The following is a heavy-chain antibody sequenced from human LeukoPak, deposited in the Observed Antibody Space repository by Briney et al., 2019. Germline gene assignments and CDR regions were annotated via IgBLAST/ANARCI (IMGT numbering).Heavy chain of an antibody. CDR2: IIPIFGTA. CDR1: GGTFSSYA. J-gene: IGHJ5*02. Sequence: GASVKVSCKASGGTFSSYAISWVRQAPGQGLEWMGGIIPIFGTANYAQKFQGRVTITTDESTSTAYMELSSLRSEDTAVYYCARVVDKAMVPGWFDPWGQGTLVTVSS. CDR3: ARVVDKAMVPGWFDP. D-gene: IGHD5-18*01. V-gene: IGHV1-69*05.